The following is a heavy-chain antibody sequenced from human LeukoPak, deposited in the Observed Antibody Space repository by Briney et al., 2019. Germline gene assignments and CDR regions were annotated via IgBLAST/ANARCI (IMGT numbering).Heavy chain of an antibody. CDR3: AREPAAATTPDY. V-gene: IGHV1-2*02. Sequence: ASVKVSCKASGYTFTGYYMHWVRQAPGQGLEWMGWINPNSGGTKYAHNFQGRVSMTGDTSISTAYMELSRLRSGDTGVYYCAREPAAATTPDYWGQGTLVTPSS. J-gene: IGHJ4*02. CDR2: INPNSGGT. D-gene: IGHD2-15*01. CDR1: GYTFTGYY.